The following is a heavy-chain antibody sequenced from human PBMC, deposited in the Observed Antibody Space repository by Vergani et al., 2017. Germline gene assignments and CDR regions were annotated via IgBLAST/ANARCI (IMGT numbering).Heavy chain of an antibody. J-gene: IGHJ5*01. CDR2: INTNGDYT. CDR1: GFSFTTYA. D-gene: IGHD1-1*01. Sequence: EVQLLESGGDLVQPGGSLRLSCAASGFSFTTYAMSWVHQAPGKGLEWVSTINTNGDYTRYGDSVKGRFTISRDNSKSTLYLQMNSLRAEDTAIYYCAKGGWNYWFDSWGQGTTVTVSS. V-gene: IGHV3-23*01. CDR3: AKGGWNYWFDS.